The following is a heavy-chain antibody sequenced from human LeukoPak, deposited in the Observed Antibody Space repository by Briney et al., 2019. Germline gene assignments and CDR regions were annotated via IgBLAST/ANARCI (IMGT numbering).Heavy chain of an antibody. CDR2: IKQDGSEK. D-gene: IGHD3-3*01. CDR3: ARGLYYDFWSGYYTNYYYYGMDV. V-gene: IGHV3-7*01. Sequence: GGSLRLSCAASGFTFSSYWMSWVRQAPGKGLEWVANIKQDGSEKYYVDSVKGRFTISRDNAKNSLYLQMNSLRAEDTAVYYCARGLYYDFWSGYYTNYYYYGMDVWGQGTMVTVSS. CDR1: GFTFSSYW. J-gene: IGHJ6*02.